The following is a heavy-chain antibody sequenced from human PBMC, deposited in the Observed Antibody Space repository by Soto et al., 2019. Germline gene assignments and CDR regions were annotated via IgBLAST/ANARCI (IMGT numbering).Heavy chain of an antibody. J-gene: IGHJ5*02. D-gene: IGHD3-10*01. CDR2: MNPNSGNT. V-gene: IGHV1-8*01. Sequence: VKVSCKASGYTFTSYDINWVRQATGQGLEWMGWMNPNSGNTGYAQKFQGRVTMTRNTSISTAYMELSSLRSEDTAVYYCARPYYYGSGNAYNWFDPWGQGTLVTVSS. CDR1: GYTFTSYD. CDR3: ARPYYYGSGNAYNWFDP.